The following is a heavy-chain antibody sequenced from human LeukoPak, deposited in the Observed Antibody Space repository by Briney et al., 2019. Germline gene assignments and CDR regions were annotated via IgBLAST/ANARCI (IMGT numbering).Heavy chain of an antibody. CDR1: GGSISSGSYH. D-gene: IGHD3-10*01. V-gene: IGHV4-61*02. CDR3: ARRLLPSYYYGSGSPGYYMDV. CDR2: IYTSGST. Sequence: PSETLSLTCTVSGGSISSGSYHWSWIRQPAGKGLEWIGRIYTSGSTNYNPPLKSRVTISVDTSKNQFSLKLSSVTAADTAVYYCARRLLPSYYYGSGSPGYYMDVWGKGTTVTISS. J-gene: IGHJ6*03.